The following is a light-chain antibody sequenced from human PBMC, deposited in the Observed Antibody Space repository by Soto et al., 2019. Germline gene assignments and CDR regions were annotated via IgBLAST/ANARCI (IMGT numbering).Light chain of an antibody. J-gene: IGLJ2*01. CDR3: SSYTSSSTLVV. Sequence: QSALTQPASVSGSPGQSITISCTGTSSDVGGYNYVSWYQQHPGKVPKLMIYDVSNRPSGVSNRFSGSKSGNTASLTISGIQAEDEADYYCSSYTSSSTLVVFGGGTQLTVL. V-gene: IGLV2-14*01. CDR1: SSDVGGYNY. CDR2: DVS.